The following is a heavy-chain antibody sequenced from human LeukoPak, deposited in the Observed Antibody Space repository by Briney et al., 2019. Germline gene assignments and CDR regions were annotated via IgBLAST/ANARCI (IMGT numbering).Heavy chain of an antibody. Sequence: ASVKVSCKASGYTFTTYGISWVRQAPGQGLEWMGWISAYSGNTKYAQKFQGRVIMTTDTSTSTAYMELRSLRSDDTAVYYCARGARNYCDSSSVDPWGQGTLVTVSS. CDR2: ISAYSGNT. V-gene: IGHV1-18*01. J-gene: IGHJ5*02. D-gene: IGHD3-22*01. CDR3: ARGARNYCDSSSVDP. CDR1: GYTFTTYG.